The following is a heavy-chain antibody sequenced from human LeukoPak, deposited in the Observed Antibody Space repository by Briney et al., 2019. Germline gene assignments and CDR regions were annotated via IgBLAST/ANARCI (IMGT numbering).Heavy chain of an antibody. V-gene: IGHV1-2*02. CDR2: INPNSGGT. CDR3: ARDFSGGIAARPDAQTKDY. J-gene: IGHJ4*02. D-gene: IGHD6-6*01. CDR1: GYTFTGYY. Sequence: ASVKVSCKASGYTFTGYYMHWVRQAPGQGLEWMGWINPNSGGTNYAQKFQGRVTMTRDTSISTAYMELSRLRSDDTAVYYCARDFSGGIAARPDAQTKDYWGQGTLVTVSS.